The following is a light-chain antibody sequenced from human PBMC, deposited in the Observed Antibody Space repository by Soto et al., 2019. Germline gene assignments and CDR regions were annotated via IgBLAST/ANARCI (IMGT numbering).Light chain of an antibody. J-gene: IGKJ2*01. Sequence: DIQMTQSPSTLSASVGDRVTITCRASQSINTWLAWYQQKPGKAPKLMIYKASSLGSGVPSRFSGSGSGTDFTLTFSSLHPDDFAIYYCQQYNSHSSYTFGQGTKLEIK. CDR1: QSINTW. CDR3: QQYNSHSSYT. CDR2: KAS. V-gene: IGKV1-5*03.